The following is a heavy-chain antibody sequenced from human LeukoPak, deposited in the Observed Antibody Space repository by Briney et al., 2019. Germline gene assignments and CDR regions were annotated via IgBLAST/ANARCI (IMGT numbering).Heavy chain of an antibody. Sequence: GGSLRLSCAASGFTFSSYAMHWVRQAPGKGLEWVAVISHDGSNKYYADSVKGRFTISRDNAKNSLYLQMNSLRAEDTAVYYCARVRWELLGGLGIFDYWGQGTLVTVSS. CDR2: ISHDGSNK. CDR1: GFTFSSYA. CDR3: ARVRWELLGGLGIFDY. V-gene: IGHV3-30*04. D-gene: IGHD1-26*01. J-gene: IGHJ4*02.